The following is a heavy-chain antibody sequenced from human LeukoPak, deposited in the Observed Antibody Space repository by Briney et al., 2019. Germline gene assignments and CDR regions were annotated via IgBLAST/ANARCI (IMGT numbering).Heavy chain of an antibody. CDR3: AKSLTVTTRIHSIDP. J-gene: IGHJ4*02. V-gene: IGHV3-23*01. CDR2: ISGSGSNT. D-gene: IGHD4-17*01. CDR1: GFAFSTYA. Sequence: GGSLRLSCAASGFAFSTYAMSWVRQAPGKGLEWVSSISGSGSNTYYADSVKGQFTISRDSSKSTLYLQMNSLRVEDTAVYYCAKSLTVTTRIHSIDPRGQGTLVTVSS.